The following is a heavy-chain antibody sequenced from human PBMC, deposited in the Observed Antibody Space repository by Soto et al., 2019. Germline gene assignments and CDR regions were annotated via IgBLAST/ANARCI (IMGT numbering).Heavy chain of an antibody. Sequence: EVQLLESGGGLVQPGGSLRLSCAASGFTFTTHAMNWVRQAPGKGLEWVSSISGSGGTTDYADSVKGRFTISRDNSKNALYRQRNSLGAEGTAVYYCAKGLGEFSYYGMDVWGQGTTVTVSS. D-gene: IGHD3-10*01. J-gene: IGHJ6*02. CDR2: ISGSGGTT. CDR1: GFTFTTHA. CDR3: AKGLGEFSYYGMDV. V-gene: IGHV3-23*01.